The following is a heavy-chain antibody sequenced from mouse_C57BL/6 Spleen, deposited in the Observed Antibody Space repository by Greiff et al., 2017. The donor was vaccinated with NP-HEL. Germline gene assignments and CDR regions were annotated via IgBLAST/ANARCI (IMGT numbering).Heavy chain of an antibody. CDR1: GYTFTDYY. CDR2: INPNNGGT. D-gene: IGHD1-1*01. J-gene: IGHJ4*01. CDR3: ARCPRGYGRSYAMDY. Sequence: EVQLQQSGPELVKPGASVKISCKASGYTFTDYYMNWVKQSHGKSLEWIGDINPNNGGTSYNQKFKGKATLTVDKSSSTAYMELRSLTSEDSAVYYCARCPRGYGRSYAMDYWGQGTSVTVSS. V-gene: IGHV1-26*01.